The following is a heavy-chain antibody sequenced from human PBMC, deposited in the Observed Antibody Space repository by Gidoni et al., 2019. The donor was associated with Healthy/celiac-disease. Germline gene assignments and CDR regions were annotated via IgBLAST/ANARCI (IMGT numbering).Heavy chain of an antibody. V-gene: IGHV4-34*01. CDR3: ARGRGDYYGSGSSNYGMDV. CDR1: GGSFSGYY. J-gene: IGHJ6*02. CDR2: IKHSGST. D-gene: IGHD3-10*01. Sequence: QVQLQQWGAGLLKPSETLSLTCPVYGGSFSGYYWSWIRQSPGKGREWIGEIKHSGSTNYNPSLKSRVTISVDTSKNQFSLKLSSVTAADTAVYYCARGRGDYYGSGSSNYGMDVWGQGTTVTVSS.